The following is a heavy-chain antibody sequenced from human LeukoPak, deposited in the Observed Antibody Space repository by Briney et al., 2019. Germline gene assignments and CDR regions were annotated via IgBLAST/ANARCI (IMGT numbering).Heavy chain of an antibody. J-gene: IGHJ4*02. CDR1: GFTFSDYY. Sequence: GGSLRLSCAASGFTFSDYYMSWIRQAPGKGLEWVSYISSSGSTIYYADSVKGRFTISRDNAKNSLYLQMNSLKTEDTAVYYCTTDPHNPDSSGYHYYFDYWGQGTLVTVSS. CDR2: ISSSGSTI. V-gene: IGHV3-11*01. CDR3: TTDPHNPDSSGYHYYFDY. D-gene: IGHD3-22*01.